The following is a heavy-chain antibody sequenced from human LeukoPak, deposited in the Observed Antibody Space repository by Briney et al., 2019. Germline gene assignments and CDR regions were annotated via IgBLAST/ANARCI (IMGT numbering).Heavy chain of an antibody. CDR3: ARYHSSGYYGHFDY. CDR1: GGSISSSY. D-gene: IGHD3-22*01. CDR2: IYYSGST. Sequence: SETLSLTCTVSGGSISSSYWSWIRQPPGKGLEWIGYIYYSGSTNYNPSLKSRVTISVDTSKNQFSLKLSSVTAADTAVYYCARYHSSGYYGHFDYWGQGTLVTVSS. J-gene: IGHJ4*02. V-gene: IGHV4-59*01.